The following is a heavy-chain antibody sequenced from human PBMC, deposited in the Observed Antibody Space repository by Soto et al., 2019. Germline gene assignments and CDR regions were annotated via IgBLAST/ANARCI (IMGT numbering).Heavy chain of an antibody. CDR2: IYYSGST. D-gene: IGHD2-15*01. J-gene: IGHJ4*02. CDR1: GGSISSGDYY. CDR3: ARDFCSGGSCYEDY. Sequence: TSETLSLTCTVSGGSISSGDYYWSWIRQPPGKGLEWIGYIYYSGSTYYNPSLKSRVTISVDTSKNQFSLKLSSVTAADTAVYYCARDFCSGGSCYEDYWGQGTLVTVSS. V-gene: IGHV4-30-4*01.